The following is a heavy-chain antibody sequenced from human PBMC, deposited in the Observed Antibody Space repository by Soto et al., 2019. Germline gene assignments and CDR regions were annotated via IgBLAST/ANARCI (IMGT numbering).Heavy chain of an antibody. CDR3: AEAVAGRNWFDP. Sequence: SVRVSCKASGGTFSSYAISWVRQAPGQGLEWMGGIIPIFGTANYAQKFQGRVTITADKSTSTAYMELSSLRSEDTAVYYCAEAVAGRNWFDPWGQGTLVTVSS. V-gene: IGHV1-69*06. CDR1: GGTFSSYA. CDR2: IIPIFGTA. D-gene: IGHD6-19*01. J-gene: IGHJ5*02.